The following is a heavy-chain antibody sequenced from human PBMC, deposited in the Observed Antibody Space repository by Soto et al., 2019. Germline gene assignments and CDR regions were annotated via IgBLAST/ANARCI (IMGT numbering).Heavy chain of an antibody. Sequence: GESLKISCKGSGYRFTSYWIGWVRQMPGKGLEWMGIIYPGDSDTRYSPSFQGQVTISADKSISTAYLQWSSLKASDTAMYYCARVEMATIWAPDYWGQGTLVTVSS. CDR1: GYRFTSYW. CDR3: ARVEMATIWAPDY. V-gene: IGHV5-51*01. D-gene: IGHD5-12*01. J-gene: IGHJ4*02. CDR2: IYPGDSDT.